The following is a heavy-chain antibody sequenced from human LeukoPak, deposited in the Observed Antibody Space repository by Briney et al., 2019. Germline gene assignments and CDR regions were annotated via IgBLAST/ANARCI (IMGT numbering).Heavy chain of an antibody. J-gene: IGHJ4*02. Sequence: GGSLRLSCAASGFSFSSHWMTWVRQAPGKGLEWVADIKQGGNVKNYADSVKGRFTISRDNSKNTLYLQMNSLRDEDTAVYYCAKSPYRGGSSWTEFDYWGQGTLVTVSS. V-gene: IGHV3-7*01. D-gene: IGHD6-13*01. CDR2: IKQGGNVK. CDR3: AKSPYRGGSSWTEFDY. CDR1: GFSFSSHW.